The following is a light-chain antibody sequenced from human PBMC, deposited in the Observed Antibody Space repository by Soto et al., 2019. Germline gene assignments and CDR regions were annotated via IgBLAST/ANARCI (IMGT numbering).Light chain of an antibody. CDR3: AASDDNRIGFYV. CDR1: ASNIGRNY. Sequence: QSVLTQSPSASGTPGQRVTISCSGSASNIGRNYVYWYQQLPGTAPKLLIYRNSQRPSGVPDRFSGSKSGTSASLAISGRRSDDEADDYYAASDDNRIGFYVFGDGTKVTVL. V-gene: IGLV1-47*01. J-gene: IGLJ1*01. CDR2: RNS.